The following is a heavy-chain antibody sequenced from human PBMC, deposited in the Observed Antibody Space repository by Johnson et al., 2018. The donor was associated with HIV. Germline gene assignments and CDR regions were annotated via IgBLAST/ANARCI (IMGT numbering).Heavy chain of an antibody. CDR3: ARPVAGMNDAFDI. CDR1: GFTFSSYG. CDR2: IWYDGSNK. J-gene: IGHJ3*02. D-gene: IGHD6-19*01. Sequence: QVQLVESGGGVVQPGRSLRLSCAASGFTFSSYGMHWVRQAAGKGLEWVAVIWYDGSNKYYADSVKGRFTISRDNSKNTLYLQMNSLRAEDTAVYYCARPVAGMNDAFDIWGQGTMVTVSS. V-gene: IGHV3-33*01.